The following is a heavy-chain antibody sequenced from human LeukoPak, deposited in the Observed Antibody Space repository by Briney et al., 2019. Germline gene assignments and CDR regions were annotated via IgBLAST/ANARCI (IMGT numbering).Heavy chain of an antibody. CDR2: IYPSGST. J-gene: IGHJ5*02. V-gene: IGHV4-38-2*01. CDR3: ARLVWNYYSSGNYYSNWFDP. CDR1: GYSISSGYY. D-gene: IGHD3-10*01. Sequence: KPSEILSLTCAVSGYSISSGYYWGWIRQPPGKGLEWIGTIYPSGSTNYNPSLKSRVTISVHTSKNQFSLKLSSVTAADTAVYYCARLVWNYYSSGNYYSNWFDPWGQGTLVAVSS.